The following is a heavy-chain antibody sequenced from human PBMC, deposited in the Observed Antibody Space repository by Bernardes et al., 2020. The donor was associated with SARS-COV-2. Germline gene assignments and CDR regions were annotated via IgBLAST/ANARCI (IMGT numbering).Heavy chain of an antibody. CDR2: IKQDGSEK. V-gene: IGHV3-7*01. CDR3: VRGGRGFDY. J-gene: IGHJ4*02. D-gene: IGHD1-26*01. CDR1: GFTFSSFW. Sequence: GSLRLSCAASGFTFSSFWMSWVRQAPGKGLEWVANIKQDGSEKYYVDSVKGRFTISRDSAKNSLYLQMNSLRAEDTAVYYCVRGGRGFDYWGQGILVTVSS.